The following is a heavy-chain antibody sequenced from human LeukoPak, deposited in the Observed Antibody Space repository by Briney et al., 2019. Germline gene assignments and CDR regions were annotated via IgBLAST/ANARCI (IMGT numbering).Heavy chain of an antibody. J-gene: IGHJ6*03. CDR1: GFAFSDYS. CDR2: ITSAGGYT. D-gene: IGHD2-2*01. Sequence: GRSLRLSCGASGFAFSDYSMNWVRQAPGKGLAWVASITSAGGYTYYADSVKGRFTISRDNAQNSLFLQMNSLRAEDTAVYFCATSGGFVLPNAITGNWYMDVWGRGTSVTVSS. V-gene: IGHV3-21*01. CDR3: ATSGGFVLPNAITGNWYMDV.